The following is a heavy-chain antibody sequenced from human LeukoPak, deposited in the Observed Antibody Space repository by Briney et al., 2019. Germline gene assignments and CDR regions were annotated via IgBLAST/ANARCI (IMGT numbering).Heavy chain of an antibody. Sequence: PGGSLRLSCKGSGCSFTNYWISWVRQMPGKGLEWMGRIDPSDSYTNYSPSLQGHVTISADKSISTAYLQWSSLKASDTAMYYCARWSGNTYSYGYWGQGTLVAVSS. CDR2: IDPSDSYT. CDR1: GCSFTNYW. J-gene: IGHJ4*02. V-gene: IGHV5-10-1*01. D-gene: IGHD5-18*01. CDR3: ARWSGNTYSYGY.